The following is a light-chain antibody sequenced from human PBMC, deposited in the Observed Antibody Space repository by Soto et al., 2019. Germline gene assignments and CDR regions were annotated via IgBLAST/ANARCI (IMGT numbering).Light chain of an antibody. CDR3: SSYVGTNSYV. V-gene: IGLV2-8*01. CDR1: SSDVGGYNY. CDR2: EVY. Sequence: QSALTQAPSASGFPGQSVTISCTGTSSDVGGYNYVSWYQHHPGKAPKLIIYEVYKRPSGVPDRFSGSKSGNTAALTVSGLQAEDEADYYCSSYVGTNSYVFGNGTKVTVL. J-gene: IGLJ1*01.